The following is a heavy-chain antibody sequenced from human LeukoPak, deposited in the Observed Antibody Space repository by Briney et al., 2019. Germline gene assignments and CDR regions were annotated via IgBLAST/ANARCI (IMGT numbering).Heavy chain of an antibody. CDR2: IHNSGST. Sequence: SETLSLTCTVSGGSISNYYWSWIRQTPGKGLEWIGYIHNSGSTKYNPSLKSPVSISVDTSENQFSLKVNSVTAADTAVYYCARGGGWGNWNDAVDYWGQGTLVTVSS. CDR1: GGSISNYY. V-gene: IGHV4-59*01. D-gene: IGHD1-1*01. J-gene: IGHJ4*02. CDR3: ARGGGWGNWNDAVDY.